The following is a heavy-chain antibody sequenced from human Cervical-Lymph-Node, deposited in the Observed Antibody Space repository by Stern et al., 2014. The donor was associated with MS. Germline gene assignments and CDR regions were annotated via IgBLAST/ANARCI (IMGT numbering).Heavy chain of an antibody. CDR1: GFTFNDYA. CDR3: VKGKGGYYYGLDV. Sequence: EVQLVESGGGLVQPGRSLRLSCAASGFTFNDYAMHWVRQAPGKGLELVSGICWNSGCIGYADSLKGRFTISRDDAKKSLYLQMNSLRAEDTALYYCVKGKGGYYYGLDVWGQGITVTVSS. CDR2: ICWNSGCI. J-gene: IGHJ6*02. V-gene: IGHV3-9*01. D-gene: IGHD2-15*01.